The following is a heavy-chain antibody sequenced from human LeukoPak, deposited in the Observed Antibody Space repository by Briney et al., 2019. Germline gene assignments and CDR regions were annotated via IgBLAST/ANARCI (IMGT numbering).Heavy chain of an antibody. CDR2: IYYSGST. J-gene: IGHJ4*02. CDR1: GGSFSGYY. Sequence: SETLSLTWAVDGGSFSGYYWSWIRQPPGKGLEWIGYIYYSGSTNYNPSLKSRVTISVDTSKNQFSLKLSSGTAADTAVYYCARASGYSYGYHYWGQGTLVTVSS. D-gene: IGHD5-18*01. CDR3: ARASGYSYGYHY. V-gene: IGHV4-59*01.